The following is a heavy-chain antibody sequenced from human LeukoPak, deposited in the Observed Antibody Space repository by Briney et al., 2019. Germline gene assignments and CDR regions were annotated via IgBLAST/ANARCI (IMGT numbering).Heavy chain of an antibody. Sequence: ASVEVSCKASGYTFTSYYMHWVRQAPGQGLEWMGIINPSGGSTSYAQKFQGRVTMTRDASTSTVYMELSSLRSEDTAVYYCARVPGYGSGWSPRYNWFDPWGQGTLVTVSS. CDR3: ARVPGYGSGWSPRYNWFDP. D-gene: IGHD6-19*01. CDR2: INPSGGST. CDR1: GYTFTSYY. V-gene: IGHV1-46*01. J-gene: IGHJ5*02.